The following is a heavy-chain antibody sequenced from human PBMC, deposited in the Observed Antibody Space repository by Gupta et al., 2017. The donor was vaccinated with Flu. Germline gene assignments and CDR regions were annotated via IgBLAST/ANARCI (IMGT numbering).Heavy chain of an antibody. CDR1: GFAFSTYR. J-gene: IGHJ4*02. CDR2: ISSISSYI. V-gene: IGHV3-21*01. Sequence: EVQLVESGGSLVKPGGSLRPSCAASGFAFSTYRMTWVRQAPGKGLEWFSFISSISSYIFYACSVKGRFTISIDKAKNSLYLQMSSLRAEDTAGYYCVRSWNYESYFDDWGQGTLVTVSS. CDR3: VRSWNYESYFDD. D-gene: IGHD1-7*01.